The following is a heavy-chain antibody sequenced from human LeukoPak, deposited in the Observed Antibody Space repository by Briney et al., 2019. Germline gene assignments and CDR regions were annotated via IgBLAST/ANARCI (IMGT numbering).Heavy chain of an antibody. CDR2: ISSSSSSTI. D-gene: IGHD2-15*01. CDR1: GLTVSSYS. CDR3: ARARASGRSGFDY. J-gene: IGHJ4*02. V-gene: IGHV3-48*02. Sequence: GGSLRLSCVASGLTVSSYSMNWVRQAPGKGLEWVSYISSSSSSTIYYADSVKGRFTISRDNAKNSLDLQMNSLRDEDTAVYYCARARASGRSGFDYWGQGTLFTVSS.